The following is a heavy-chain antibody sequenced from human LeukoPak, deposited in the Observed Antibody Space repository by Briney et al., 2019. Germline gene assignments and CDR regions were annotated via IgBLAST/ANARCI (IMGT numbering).Heavy chain of an antibody. CDR1: GDSISKDS. J-gene: IGHJ4*02. CDR3: ARVTGYRIEDYFDY. Sequence: PSETLSLTCTVAGDSISKDSWGWIRQPPGKGLEWIGYIYYSGSTNYNPSLKSRVTISVETSKNEFSLKLRSVTAADTAVYYCARVTGYRIEDYFDYWGQGTLVTVSS. V-gene: IGHV4-59*01. CDR2: IYYSGST. D-gene: IGHD6-13*01.